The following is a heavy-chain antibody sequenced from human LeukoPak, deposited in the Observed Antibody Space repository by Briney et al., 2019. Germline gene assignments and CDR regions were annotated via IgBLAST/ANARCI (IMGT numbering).Heavy chain of an antibody. CDR2: INGSGGRT. Sequence: PGGSLRLSCAASGFTFSNYAMSWVRQAPGKGLEWVSDINGSGGRTYCADSVKGRFTISRDNSKNTLYLQMNSLRAEDTAVYYCARMDMTTVTRDYWGQGTLVTVSS. J-gene: IGHJ4*02. CDR3: ARMDMTTVTRDY. V-gene: IGHV3-23*01. D-gene: IGHD4-17*01. CDR1: GFTFSNYA.